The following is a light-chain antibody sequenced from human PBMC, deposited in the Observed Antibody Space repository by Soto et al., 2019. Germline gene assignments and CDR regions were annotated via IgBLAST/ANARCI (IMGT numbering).Light chain of an antibody. J-gene: IGKJ4*01. CDR2: DAS. V-gene: IGKV3-11*01. CDR1: QSVSSY. CDR3: QQRSNWPPRGT. Sequence: EIVLTQSPATLSLSPVERSTLSCRASQSVSSYLAWYQQKPGQAPRLLIYDASNRATGIPARFSGSGSGTDFTLTISSLEPEDFAVYYCQQRSNWPPRGTFGGGTKVEIK.